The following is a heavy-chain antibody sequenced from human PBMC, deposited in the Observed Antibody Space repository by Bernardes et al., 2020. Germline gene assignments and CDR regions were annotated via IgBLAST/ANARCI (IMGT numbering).Heavy chain of an antibody. Sequence: GGSLRLSCAASGFTFDDYAMHWVRQAPGKGLEWVSGISWNSGSIGYADSVKGRFTISRDNAKNSLYLQMNSLRAEDTALYYCAKGADSSGWEAQDYWGQGNLVTVSS. CDR3: AKGADSSGWEAQDY. V-gene: IGHV3-9*01. D-gene: IGHD6-19*01. CDR1: GFTFDDYA. CDR2: ISWNSGSI. J-gene: IGHJ4*02.